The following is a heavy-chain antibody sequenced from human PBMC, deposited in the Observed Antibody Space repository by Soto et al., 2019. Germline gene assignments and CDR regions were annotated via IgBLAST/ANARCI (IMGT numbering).Heavy chain of an antibody. CDR1: GYTFTDYD. CDR2: MNPNSGET. Sequence: QEQLVQSGAEVKKPGASVKVSCKTSGYTFTDYDINWVRQATGQGLEWIGGMNPNSGETGYAHKFQGRVTMTRSPSLNTAYLELSSLRSEDTAVYYCARVAVAARPRWYNWFDPWGQGTLVTVSS. CDR3: ARVAVAARPRWYNWFDP. V-gene: IGHV1-8*01. J-gene: IGHJ5*02. D-gene: IGHD2-15*01.